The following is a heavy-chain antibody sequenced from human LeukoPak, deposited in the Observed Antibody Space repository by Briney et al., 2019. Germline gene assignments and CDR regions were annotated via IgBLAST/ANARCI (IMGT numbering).Heavy chain of an antibody. V-gene: IGHV1-69*13. CDR2: IIPIFGTA. Sequence: SVKVSCKASGGTFSSYSISWVRQAPGQGLEWMGGIIPIFGTANYAQKFQGRVTITADESTSTAHMELSSLRSEDTAVYYCARGWDRDGYNTHYFDYWGQGTLVTVSS. CDR1: GGTFSSYS. J-gene: IGHJ4*02. D-gene: IGHD5-24*01. CDR3: ARGWDRDGYNTHYFDY.